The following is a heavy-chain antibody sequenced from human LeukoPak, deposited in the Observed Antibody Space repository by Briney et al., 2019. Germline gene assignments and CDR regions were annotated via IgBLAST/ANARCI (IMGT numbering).Heavy chain of an antibody. D-gene: IGHD3-3*01. CDR2: ISGSGGST. Sequence: GGSLRLSCAASGFTFSSYAMSWVRQAPEKGQEWVSAISGSGGSTYYADSVKGRLTISRDNSKNTLCLQMNSLRAEDTAVYYCAKDRAEYFFRSDYWGQGTLVTVSS. CDR3: AKDRAEYFFRSDY. V-gene: IGHV3-23*01. J-gene: IGHJ4*02. CDR1: GFTFSSYA.